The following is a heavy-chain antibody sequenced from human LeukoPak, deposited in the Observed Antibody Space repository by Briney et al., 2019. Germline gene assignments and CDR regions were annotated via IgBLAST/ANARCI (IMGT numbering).Heavy chain of an antibody. D-gene: IGHD6-13*01. CDR2: INHSGST. J-gene: IGHJ4*02. CDR1: GGSFSGYY. CDR3: ARGSAAGTPPTY. Sequence: SETLSLTCAVSGGSFSGYYWSWIRQPPGKGLEWIGEINHSGSTNYNPSLKSRVTISVDTSKNQFSLKLSSVTAADTAVYYCARGSAAGTPPTYWGQGTLVTVSS. V-gene: IGHV4-34*01.